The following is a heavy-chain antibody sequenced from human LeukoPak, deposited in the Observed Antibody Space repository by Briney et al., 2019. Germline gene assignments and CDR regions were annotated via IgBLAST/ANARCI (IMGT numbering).Heavy chain of an antibody. V-gene: IGHV1-3*01. CDR1: GYTFTSYA. J-gene: IGHJ5*02. Sequence: ASVTVSCKASGYTFTSYAMHWVRQAPGQRLEWMGWINAANGNTKYSQKFQGRVTITRDTSASIAYMELSSLRSEDTAVYYCARGPSRGWFDPWGQGTLVTVSS. D-gene: IGHD3-10*01. CDR3: ARGPSRGWFDP. CDR2: INAANGNT.